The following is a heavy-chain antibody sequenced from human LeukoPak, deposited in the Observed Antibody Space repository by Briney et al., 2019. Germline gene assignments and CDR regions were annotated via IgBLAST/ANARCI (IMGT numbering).Heavy chain of an antibody. Sequence: GGSLRLSCAASGFTFSSYWMNWVRQAPGKGLVWVSCIASDGSSTTYADSVKGRFSISRDNAKNTLYLQMNSLRVEDTAVYYCARGRPHGNDYWGQGTLVTVSS. J-gene: IGHJ4*02. V-gene: IGHV3-74*01. CDR3: ARGRPHGNDY. D-gene: IGHD4-23*01. CDR2: IASDGSST. CDR1: GFTFSSYW.